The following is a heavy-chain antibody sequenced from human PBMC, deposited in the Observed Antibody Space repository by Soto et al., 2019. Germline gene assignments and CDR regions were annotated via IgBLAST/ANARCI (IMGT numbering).Heavy chain of an antibody. CDR1: GGTFSSYA. D-gene: IGHD3-3*01. V-gene: IGHV1-69*13. Sequence: ASVKVSCKASGGTFSSYAISWVRQAPGQGLEWMGGIIPIFGTANYAQKFQGRVTITADESTSTAYMELSSLRSEDTAVYYCAREGVLRYLEWLPTGGMDVXG. CDR2: IIPIFGTA. CDR3: AREGVLRYLEWLPTGGMDV. J-gene: IGHJ6*02.